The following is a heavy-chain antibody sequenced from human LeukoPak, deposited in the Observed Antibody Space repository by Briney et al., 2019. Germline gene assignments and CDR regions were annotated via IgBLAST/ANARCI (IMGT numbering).Heavy chain of an antibody. CDR1: GYTFTDYS. CDR2: INPNTGNP. J-gene: IGHJ4*02. Sequence: GASVKVSCKAPGYTFTDYSIHWVRQAPGQGLEWMGWINPNTGNPTYAQGFTGRFVFSLDTSVSTAYLQISSLKAEDTAVYYCARAYQPLGGLSFPDYWGQGTLVTVSS. D-gene: IGHD3-16*02. CDR3: ARAYQPLGGLSFPDY. V-gene: IGHV7-4-1*02.